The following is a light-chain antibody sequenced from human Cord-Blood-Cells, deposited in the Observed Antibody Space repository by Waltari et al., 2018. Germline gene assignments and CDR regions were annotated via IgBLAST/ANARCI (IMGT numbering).Light chain of an antibody. CDR3: QQSYSTPT. V-gene: IGKV1-39*01. CDR1: QSISSY. CDR2: AAS. Sequence: DIQMTQSPSSLSAYVGDRVPITCRASQSISSYLNWYQQKPGKAPKLLIYAASSLQSGAPSRFSGSGSGTDFTLTISSLQPEDFATYYCQQSYSTPTFGPGTKVDIK. J-gene: IGKJ3*01.